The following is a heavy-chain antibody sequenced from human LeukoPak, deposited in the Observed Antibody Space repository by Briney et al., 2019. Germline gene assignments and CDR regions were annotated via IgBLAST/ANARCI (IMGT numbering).Heavy chain of an antibody. D-gene: IGHD3-16*02. J-gene: IGHJ4*02. V-gene: IGHV4-59*08. Sequence: PSETLSLTCTVSGGSISSYYWSWIRQPPGKGLEWIGYIYYSGSTNYNPSLKSRVTISVDTSKNQFSLKLSSVTAADTAVYYCARLQSEVTFGGVIAQTIDYWGQGTLVTVFS. CDR2: IYYSGST. CDR3: ARLQSEVTFGGVIAQTIDY. CDR1: GGSISSYY.